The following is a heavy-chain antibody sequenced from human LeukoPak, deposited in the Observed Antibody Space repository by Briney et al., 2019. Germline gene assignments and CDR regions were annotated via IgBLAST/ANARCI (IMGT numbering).Heavy chain of an antibody. V-gene: IGHV3-48*03. J-gene: IGHJ4*02. CDR2: ISSSGSTI. D-gene: IGHD6-13*01. CDR1: GFTFSSYE. Sequence: GGSLRLSCAASGFTFSSYEMNWVRQAPGKGLEWVSYISSSGSTIYYADSVKGRFTISRDNAKNSLYLQMNSLRAEDTAVYYCAKRGFGAAAGTFDYWGQGTLVTVSS. CDR3: AKRGFGAAAGTFDY.